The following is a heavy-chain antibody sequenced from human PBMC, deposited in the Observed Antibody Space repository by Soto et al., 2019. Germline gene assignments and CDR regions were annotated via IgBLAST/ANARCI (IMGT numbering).Heavy chain of an antibody. CDR2: ISYDGSNK. J-gene: IGHJ5*02. V-gene: IGHV3-30-3*01. CDR3: ARSLEWEPNPGWFDP. Sequence: QVQLVASGGGVVQPGRSLRLSCAASGFTFSSYAMHWVRQAPGKGLEWVAVISYDGSNKYYADSVKGRFTISRDNTKNTLYLQMNSLRAEDTAVYYCARSLEWEPNPGWFDPWGQGTLVTVSS. CDR1: GFTFSSYA. D-gene: IGHD1-26*01.